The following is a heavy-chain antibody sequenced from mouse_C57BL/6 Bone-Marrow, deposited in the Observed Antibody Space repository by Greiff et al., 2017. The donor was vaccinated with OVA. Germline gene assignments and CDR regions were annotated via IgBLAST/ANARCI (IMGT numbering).Heavy chain of an antibody. CDR1: GYTFTDYY. CDR3: ASGGLRAWFAY. CDR2: INPYNGGT. Sequence: EVQLQQSGPVLVKPGASVKMSCKASGYTFTDYYMNWVKQSHGKSLEWIGVINPYNGGTSYNQKFKGKATLTVDKSSSTAYMGLNSLTSEDSAVYYCASGGLRAWFAYWGQGTLVTVSA. J-gene: IGHJ3*01. D-gene: IGHD2-12*01. V-gene: IGHV1-19*01.